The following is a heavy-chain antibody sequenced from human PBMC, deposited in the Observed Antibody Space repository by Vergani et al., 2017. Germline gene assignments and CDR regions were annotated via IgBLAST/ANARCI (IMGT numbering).Heavy chain of an antibody. D-gene: IGHD6-19*01. CDR1: GFTFDDYA. CDR3: AKEVLGRMSSGWYGWFDP. J-gene: IGHJ5*02. Sequence: EVQLVESGGGLVQPGRSLRISCAASGFTFDDYAMHWVRQAPGKGLEWVSGISWNSGSIGYADSVKGRFTISRDNAKNSLYLQMNSLRAEDTALYYCAKEVLGRMSSGWYGWFDPWGQGTLVTVSS. V-gene: IGHV3-9*01. CDR2: ISWNSGSI.